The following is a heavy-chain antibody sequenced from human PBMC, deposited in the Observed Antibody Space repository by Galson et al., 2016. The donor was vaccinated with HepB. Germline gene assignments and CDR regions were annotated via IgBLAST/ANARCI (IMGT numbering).Heavy chain of an antibody. CDR3: TRLTYYDPPPS. Sequence: SLRLSCATSGFTFSVSAIHWVRQPSGKGLEWVGLIGNKTSNYEPSYAASLKGRFTISRDASKDTAYLEMNSLNIEDTAVYYCTRLTYYDPPPSWGQGVLVTVSS. CDR2: IGNKTSNYEP. CDR1: GFTFSVSA. D-gene: IGHD1-26*01. J-gene: IGHJ1*01. V-gene: IGHV3-73*01.